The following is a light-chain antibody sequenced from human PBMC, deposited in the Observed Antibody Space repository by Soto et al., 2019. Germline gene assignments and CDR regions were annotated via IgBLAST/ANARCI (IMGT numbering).Light chain of an antibody. J-gene: IGKJ2*01. V-gene: IGKV1D-12*01. CDR3: QQANSVHHT. CDR1: QGIRSW. Sequence: DIQMTQSPSSVSESVGDRVTITCRASQGIRSWLAWYQQKPGKAPKLLIYAASSLQSGVPSRFSGSGSGTDFTLPISSLQPEDFATYYCQQANSVHHTFGQGTKLEIK. CDR2: AAS.